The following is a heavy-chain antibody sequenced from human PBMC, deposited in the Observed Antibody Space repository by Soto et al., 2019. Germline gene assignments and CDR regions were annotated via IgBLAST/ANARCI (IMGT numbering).Heavy chain of an antibody. V-gene: IGHV4-39*01. D-gene: IGHD2-2*01. J-gene: IGHJ4*02. CDR1: GGSINSNYF. CDR2: IYYGGNT. CDR3: ANTIYAGGGPRDY. Sequence: PSETLSLTCAVSGGSINSNYFWGWIRQPPGRGLEWIGSIYYGGNTYYNPSLKSRVTISADSSKNQFSLNLNSVTAADTAVYYWANTIYAGGGPRDYGGKGPRFTVSS.